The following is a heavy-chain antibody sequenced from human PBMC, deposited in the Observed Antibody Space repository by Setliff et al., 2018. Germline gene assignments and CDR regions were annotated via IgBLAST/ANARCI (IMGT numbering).Heavy chain of an antibody. V-gene: IGHV7-4-1*02. J-gene: IGHJ4*02. Sequence: VASVKVSCKTSGYTFTDFAMNWVRQAPGQGLEWMGWINTNTGSPTYAPDFTGRLVFSLDTSVNTAFVQISSLKAEDTAVYYCARDGGNGVDYWGQGTLVTVSS. CDR3: ARDGGNGVDY. D-gene: IGHD3-16*01. CDR2: INTNTGSP. CDR1: GYTFTDFA.